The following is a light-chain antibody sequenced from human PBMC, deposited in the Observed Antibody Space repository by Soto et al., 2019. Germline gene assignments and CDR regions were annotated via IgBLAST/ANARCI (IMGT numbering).Light chain of an antibody. CDR1: SSDVGGYNS. CDR3: CSYAGDPYV. V-gene: IGLV2-23*01. J-gene: IGLJ1*01. CDR2: EDS. Sequence: QSVLTQPASVSGSPGQSIAISCTGTSSDVGGYNSVSWYQQHPGKVPKLMIYEDSKWPSGVSDRFSGSKSGNTASLTISGLQAEDEADYYCCSYAGDPYVFGTGTKVTVL.